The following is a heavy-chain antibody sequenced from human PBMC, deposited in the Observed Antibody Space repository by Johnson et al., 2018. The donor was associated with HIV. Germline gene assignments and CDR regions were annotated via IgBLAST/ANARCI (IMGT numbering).Heavy chain of an antibody. D-gene: IGHD1-14*01. CDR3: ARDNPSRMAEAFDI. J-gene: IGHJ3*02. CDR1: GFTFSSYA. CDR2: ISYDGSNK. Sequence: QVQLVESGGGVVQPGRSLRLSCAASGFTFSSYAMHWVRQAPGKGLEWVAVISYDGSNKYYADSVKGRFTISRDNSKNTLYLQMNSLRAEATAIYYCARDNPSRMAEAFDIWGQGTMVTVSS. V-gene: IGHV3-30-3*01.